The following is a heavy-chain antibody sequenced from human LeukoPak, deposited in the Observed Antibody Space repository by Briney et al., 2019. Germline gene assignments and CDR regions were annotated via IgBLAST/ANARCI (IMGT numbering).Heavy chain of an antibody. D-gene: IGHD6-19*01. CDR2: INTNTGNP. J-gene: IGHJ4*02. Sequence: EASVKVSCTASGYTFTSYAMNWVRQAPGQGLEWMGWINTNTGNPTYAQGFTGRFVFSLDTSVSTAYLQISSLKAEDTAVYYCARSDSSGWFDYWGQGTLVTVSS. CDR3: ARSDSSGWFDY. V-gene: IGHV7-4-1*02. CDR1: GYTFTSYA.